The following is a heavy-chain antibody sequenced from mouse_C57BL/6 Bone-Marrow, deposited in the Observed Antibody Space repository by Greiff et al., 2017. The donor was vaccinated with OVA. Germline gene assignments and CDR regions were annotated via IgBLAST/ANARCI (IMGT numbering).Heavy chain of an antibody. CDR1: GYTFTDYY. V-gene: IGHV1-19*01. CDR2: INPYNGGT. D-gene: IGHD2-10*01. Sequence: VQLQQSGPVLVKPGASVKMSCKASGYTFTDYYMNWVKQSHGKSLEWIGVINPYNGGTSYNQKFKGKATLTVDKSSSTDYMELNSLTSEDSAVYYCARYPTGDYWGQGTTLTVSS. J-gene: IGHJ2*01. CDR3: ARYPTGDY.